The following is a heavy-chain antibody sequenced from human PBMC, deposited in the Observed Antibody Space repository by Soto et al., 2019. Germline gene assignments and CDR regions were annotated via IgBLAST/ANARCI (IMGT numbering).Heavy chain of an antibody. CDR2: ISGSGGST. CDR1: GFTFSSYA. D-gene: IGHD6-19*01. CDR3: AKVPSIAVVGLYYYSYYGMDV. J-gene: IGHJ6*02. Sequence: GGSLRLSCAASGFTFSSYAMSWVRQAPGKELEWVSAISGSGGSTYYADTVKGRFTISRDNSKNTLYLQMNSLRAEETAVYYSAKVPSIAVVGLYYYSYYGMDVWGQGTTVTVSS. V-gene: IGHV3-23*01.